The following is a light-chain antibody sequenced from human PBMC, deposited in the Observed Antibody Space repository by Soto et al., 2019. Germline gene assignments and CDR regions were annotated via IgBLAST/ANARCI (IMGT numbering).Light chain of an antibody. CDR2: EGS. V-gene: IGLV2-23*01. J-gene: IGLJ1*01. CDR3: CSYADSITLYV. CDR1: SSDVGTYNL. Sequence: QSALTQPASVSGSPGQSITISCTGTSSDVGTYNLVSWYQQLPGKAPKLMIYEGSKRPSGVSNRFSGSRSGNTASLTISGLQAEDEADYYCCSYADSITLYVFGTGTKLTVL.